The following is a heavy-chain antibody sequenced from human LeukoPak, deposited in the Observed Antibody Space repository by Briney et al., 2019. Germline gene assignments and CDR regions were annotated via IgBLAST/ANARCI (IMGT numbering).Heavy chain of an antibody. CDR1: GYTFTSYY. J-gene: IGHJ4*02. CDR2: INPSGGST. CDR3: ASGELWWKPQF. Sequence: ASGKFSCKASGYTFTSYYMHWVRQAPGQGLEWMGIINPSGGSTSYAQKFQGRVTMTRDTSTSTVYMELSSLRSEDTAVYYCASGELWWKPQFWGQGTLVTVSS. V-gene: IGHV1-46*01. D-gene: IGHD5-18*01.